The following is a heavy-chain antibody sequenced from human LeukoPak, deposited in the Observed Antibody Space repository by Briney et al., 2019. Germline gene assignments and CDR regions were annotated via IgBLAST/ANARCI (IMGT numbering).Heavy chain of an antibody. CDR3: AADLSNPRMGASYLDS. CDR1: GFTSTNFA. Sequence: SVKVSCKASGFTSTNFAVQRVRQARGQRLEWIGWIIVGSGATKCAQDFQERVTITRDLSTSTLYMELRSLTSEDTAVYYCAADLSNPRMGASYLDSWGQGTLVTVSS. CDR2: IIVGSGAT. V-gene: IGHV1-58*01. D-gene: IGHD3-16*01. J-gene: IGHJ4*02.